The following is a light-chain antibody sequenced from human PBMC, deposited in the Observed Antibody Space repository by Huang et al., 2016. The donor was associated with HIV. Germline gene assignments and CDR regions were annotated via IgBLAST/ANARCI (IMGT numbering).Light chain of an antibody. CDR2: DTS. CDR1: PSVITY. V-gene: IGKV3-11*01. Sequence: EIVMAQSPVTLSLSPGQSATLSCRASPSVITYLAWSQHRPGQAPRLLIYDTSIRATGIPARCGGSGSGTDFTLTISSLEPEDFAVYYCQQRSHWPWTFGQGTRVEI. CDR3: QQRSHWPWT. J-gene: IGKJ1*01.